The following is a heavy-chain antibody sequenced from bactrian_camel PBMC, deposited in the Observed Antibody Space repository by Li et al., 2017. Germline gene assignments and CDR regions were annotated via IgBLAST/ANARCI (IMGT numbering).Heavy chain of an antibody. CDR2: IYTSGST. Sequence: VQLVESGGGSVQAGGSLRLSCAASGDTNFRKCIGWFRQAPGKEREVVAVIYTSGSTYYADSVKGRFTISKDVTNKMVYLKVNSLNPEDAAVYFCAWDGDISRYVPRPFGYWGQGTQVTVS. J-gene: IGHJ6*01. CDR3: AWDGDISRYVPRPFGY. D-gene: IGHD5*01. CDR1: GDTNFRKC. V-gene: IGHV3S53*01.